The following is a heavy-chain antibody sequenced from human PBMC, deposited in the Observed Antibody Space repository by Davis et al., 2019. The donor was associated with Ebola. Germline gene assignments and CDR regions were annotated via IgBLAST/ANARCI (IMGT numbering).Heavy chain of an antibody. D-gene: IGHD4-17*01. V-gene: IGHV1-8*01. CDR3: ARESLTTGRGDYYYYGMDV. J-gene: IGHJ6*04. Sequence: ASVKVSCKASGYTFTSYDINWVRQATGQGLEWMGWMNPNSGNTGYAQKFQGRVTMTRNTSISTAYMELSSLRSEDTAVYYCARESLTTGRGDYYYYGMDVWGKGTTVTVSS. CDR1: GYTFTSYD. CDR2: MNPNSGNT.